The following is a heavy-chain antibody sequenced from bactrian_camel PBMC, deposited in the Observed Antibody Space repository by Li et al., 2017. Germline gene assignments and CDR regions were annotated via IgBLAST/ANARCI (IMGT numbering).Heavy chain of an antibody. CDR1: PSTFRNC. CDR3: AEGRASARGYAY. D-gene: IGHD2*01. CDR2: IDSSGQV. Sequence: HVQLVESGGSSVQPGGSLRLSCIAEPSTFRNCMGWFRQVPGKQREGIATIDSSGQVTYSDSVKGRFTISRDDAKNTLYLQLNSLKTEDTAMYYCAEGRASARGYAYWGQGTQVTVS. V-gene: IGHV3S53*01. J-gene: IGHJ4*01.